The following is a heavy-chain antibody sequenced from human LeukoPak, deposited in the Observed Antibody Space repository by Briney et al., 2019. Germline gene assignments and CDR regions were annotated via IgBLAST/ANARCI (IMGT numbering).Heavy chain of an antibody. Sequence: GGSLRLSCAASGFTFSSYWMRWVRQAPGKGLEWVANIKQDGSEKYYVDSVKGRFTISRDNAKNSLYLQMNSLRAEDTPVYYCARDSYFCPMDVWGQGNTVTVSS. CDR1: GFTFSSYW. CDR2: IKQDGSEK. J-gene: IGHJ6*02. CDR3: ARDSYFCPMDV. V-gene: IGHV3-7*04. D-gene: IGHD3-3*01.